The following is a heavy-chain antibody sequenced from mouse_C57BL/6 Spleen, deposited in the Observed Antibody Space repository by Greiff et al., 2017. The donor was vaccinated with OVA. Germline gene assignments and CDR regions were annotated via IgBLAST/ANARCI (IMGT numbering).Heavy chain of an antibody. CDR1: GYTFTSYW. CDR3: ARRSSSYGY. V-gene: IGHV1-61*01. D-gene: IGHD1-1*01. J-gene: IGHJ2*01. Sequence: QVQLKQPGAELVRPGSSVKLSCKASGYTFTSYWMDWVKQRPGQGLEWIGNIYPSDSETHYNQKFKDKATLTVDKSSSTAYMQLSSLTSEDSAVYYGARRSSSYGYWGQGTTLTVSS. CDR2: IYPSDSET.